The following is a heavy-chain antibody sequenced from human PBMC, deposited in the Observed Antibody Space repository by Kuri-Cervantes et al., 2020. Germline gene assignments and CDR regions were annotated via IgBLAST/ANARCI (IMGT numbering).Heavy chain of an antibody. D-gene: IGHD4-17*01. CDR1: GYIFNTYD. J-gene: IGHJ4*02. CDR2: MNPNSGNT. Sequence: ASVKVSCKASGYIFNTYDINWVRQATGQGPEWMGWMNPNSGNTGYAQKFQGRVTMTRNTSISTAYMELSSLRSEDTAVYYCARGSFDYGDNPFDYWGQGTLVTVSS. CDR3: ARGSFDYGDNPFDY. V-gene: IGHV1-8*02.